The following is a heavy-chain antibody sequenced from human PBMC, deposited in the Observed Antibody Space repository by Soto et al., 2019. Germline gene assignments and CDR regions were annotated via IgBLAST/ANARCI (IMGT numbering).Heavy chain of an antibody. CDR3: ARALSYKPTFQLLPKDYYYYMDV. D-gene: IGHD1-1*01. V-gene: IGHV1-8*01. J-gene: IGHJ6*03. Sequence: QVQLVQSGAEVKKPGASVKVSCKASGYTFTSYDINWVRQATGQGLEWMGWMNPNSGNTGYAQKFQGRVTMTRNTSISTAYMELSSLRSEDTAVYYCARALSYKPTFQLLPKDYYYYMDVWGKGTTVTVSS. CDR2: MNPNSGNT. CDR1: GYTFTSYD.